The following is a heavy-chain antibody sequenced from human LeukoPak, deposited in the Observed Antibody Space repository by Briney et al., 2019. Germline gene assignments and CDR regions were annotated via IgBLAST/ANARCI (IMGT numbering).Heavy chain of an antibody. V-gene: IGHV3-30*18. CDR3: ANALNGDYEGGFDY. CDR2: ISYDGSNK. J-gene: IGHJ4*02. D-gene: IGHD4-17*01. Sequence: QSGGSLRLSCAASGFTFSSYGMHWVRQAPGKGLEWVAVISYDGSNKYYADSVKGRFTISRDNSKNTLYLQMNSLRAEDTAVYYCANALNGDYEGGFDYWGQGTLVTVSS. CDR1: GFTFSSYG.